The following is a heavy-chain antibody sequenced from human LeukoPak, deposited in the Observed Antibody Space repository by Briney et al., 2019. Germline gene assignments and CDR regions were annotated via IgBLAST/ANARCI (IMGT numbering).Heavy chain of an antibody. CDR3: AAPQYYYDSSGYDDAFDI. Sequence: PGGSLRLSCAASGFTFYDYAMHWVRQAPGKGLVWVSGISWNSGSIGYADSVKGRFTISRDNAKNSLYLQMNSLRAEDTALYYCAAPQYYYDSSGYDDAFDIWGQGTMVTVSS. V-gene: IGHV3-9*01. D-gene: IGHD3-22*01. CDR2: ISWNSGSI. CDR1: GFTFYDYA. J-gene: IGHJ3*02.